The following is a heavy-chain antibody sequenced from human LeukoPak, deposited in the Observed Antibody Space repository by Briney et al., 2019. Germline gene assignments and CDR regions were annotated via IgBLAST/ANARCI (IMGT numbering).Heavy chain of an antibody. D-gene: IGHD3-10*01. CDR1: GFTFNTYW. V-gene: IGHV3-7*01. CDR3: ARDSATKVQGPVIGSTDF. Sequence: GGSLRLSCAASGFTFNTYWMSWVRQAPGKGLEWVGNIKQDGSEKNYMDSVKGRFTISRDNAKNSLYLQMNSLRAEDTAVYYCARDSATKVQGPVIGSTDFWGQGTLVTVSS. CDR2: IKQDGSEK. J-gene: IGHJ4*02.